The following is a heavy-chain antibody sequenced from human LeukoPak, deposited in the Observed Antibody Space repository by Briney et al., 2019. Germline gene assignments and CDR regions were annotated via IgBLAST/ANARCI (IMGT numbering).Heavy chain of an antibody. CDR2: IYTSGST. J-gene: IGHJ4*02. CDR3: ARESGSYGY. D-gene: IGHD1-26*01. Sequence: SETLSLTCTVSGGSISSGSYYWSWIRQPAGKGLEWIGRIYTSGSTNYNPSLKSRVTISVDTSKNQFSLKLSSVTAADTAVYYCARESGSYGYWGQGTLVTVSS. V-gene: IGHV4-61*02. CDR1: GGSISSGSYY.